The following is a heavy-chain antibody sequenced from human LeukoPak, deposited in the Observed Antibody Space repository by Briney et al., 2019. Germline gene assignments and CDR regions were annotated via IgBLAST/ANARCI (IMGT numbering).Heavy chain of an antibody. CDR3: ARDTSGVLLWFGTVYYFDY. J-gene: IGHJ4*02. CDR2: ISACNGNT. D-gene: IGHD3-10*01. CDR1: GYTFTIYG. V-gene: IGHV1-18*01. Sequence: ASVKVSCKASGYTFTIYGISWVQQAPGQGLEWMGWISACNGNTNYAQKLQGRVTMTTDTSTSTAYMELRSLRSDDTAVYYCARDTSGVLLWFGTVYYFDYWGQGTLVTVSS.